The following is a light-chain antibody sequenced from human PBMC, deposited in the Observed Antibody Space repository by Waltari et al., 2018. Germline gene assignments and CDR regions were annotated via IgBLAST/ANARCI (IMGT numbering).Light chain of an antibody. CDR1: QSVNNKY. V-gene: IGKV3-20*01. CDR2: GAS. Sequence: EIVLTQSPGTLSLFPGERATLSCRASQSVNNKYLAWYQQKPGQAPRLLIYGASTMATAIPDRFSGSGSGTDFTLTISSLEPEDCSVYFCQQYTRTPPTFGGGTKVEIK. J-gene: IGKJ4*01. CDR3: QQYTRTPPT.